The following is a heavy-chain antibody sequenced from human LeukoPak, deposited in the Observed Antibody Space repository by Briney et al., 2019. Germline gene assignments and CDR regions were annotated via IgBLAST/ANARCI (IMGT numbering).Heavy chain of an antibody. J-gene: IGHJ5*02. CDR2: ISSSGSTI. CDR1: GFTFYSPW. D-gene: IGHD1-26*01. Sequence: GGSLRLSCIASGFTFYSPWMAWVRQAPGKGLEWVSYISSSGSTIYYADSVKGRFTISRDNAKNSLYLQMNSLRAEDTAVYYCARGVGATGPWGQGTLVTVSS. CDR3: ARGVGATGP. V-gene: IGHV3-48*03.